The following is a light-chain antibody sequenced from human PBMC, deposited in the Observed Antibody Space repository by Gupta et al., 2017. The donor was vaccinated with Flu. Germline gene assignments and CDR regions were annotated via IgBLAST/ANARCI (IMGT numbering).Light chain of an antibody. V-gene: IGLV2-11*01. CDR2: GVS. Sequence: QSALTQPRSVSGSPGQSGTISCTGTSSDVGSYNYVSWYLHHPGKVPKVIIYGVSERPSGVPPRFSFATSGDTASPTTTTRPTEDEADDYYCYYGDTNSHLWVCGTGTKLTFL. CDR3: CYYGDTNSHLWV. J-gene: IGLJ1*01. CDR1: SSDVGSYNY.